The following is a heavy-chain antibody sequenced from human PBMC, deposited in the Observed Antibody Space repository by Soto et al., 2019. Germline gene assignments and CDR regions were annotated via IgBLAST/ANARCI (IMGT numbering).Heavy chain of an antibody. Sequence: GESQKISCKGSGYRFTSYWISWLRQMPGKGLEWMGRIDPSDSYTNYSPSFQGHVTISADKSISTAYLQWSSLKASDTAMYYCARFKGPLVPDYWGQGTLVTVSS. V-gene: IGHV5-10-1*01. CDR1: GYRFTSYW. D-gene: IGHD3-10*01. J-gene: IGHJ4*02. CDR2: IDPSDSYT. CDR3: ARFKGPLVPDY.